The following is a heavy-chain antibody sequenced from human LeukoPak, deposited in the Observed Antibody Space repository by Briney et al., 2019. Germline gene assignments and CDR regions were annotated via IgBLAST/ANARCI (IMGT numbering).Heavy chain of an antibody. CDR1: GFTFSSYA. J-gene: IGHJ4*02. Sequence: PGGSLRLSCAASGFTFSSYAMSWVRQAPGKGLEWVSAISGSGGSTYYADSVKGRFTISRDNSKTTLFLRMNSLRAEDTAVYYCARELVGYYFGYWGQGTLVTVSS. CDR3: ARELVGYYFGY. CDR2: ISGSGGST. V-gene: IGHV3-23*01. D-gene: IGHD3-10*01.